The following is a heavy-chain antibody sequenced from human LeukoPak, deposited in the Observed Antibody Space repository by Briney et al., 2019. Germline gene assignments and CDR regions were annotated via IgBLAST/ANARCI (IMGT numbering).Heavy chain of an antibody. J-gene: IGHJ4*02. CDR1: GFTFSSYG. Sequence: PGGSLRLSCAASGFTFSSYGMHWVRQDPGKGLEGVAVIWYDGSNKYYADSVKGRFTISRDNSKNTLYLQMNSLRAEDTAVYYCARDWEGSSWYDVDYFDYWGQGTLVTVSS. V-gene: IGHV3-33*01. CDR2: IWYDGSNK. CDR3: ARDWEGSSWYDVDYFDY. D-gene: IGHD6-13*01.